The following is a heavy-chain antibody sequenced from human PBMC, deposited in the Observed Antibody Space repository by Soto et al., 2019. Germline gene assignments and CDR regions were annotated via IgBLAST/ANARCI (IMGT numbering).Heavy chain of an antibody. D-gene: IGHD3-9*01. Sequence: ASVKVSCEASGYTFTSYGISCVRQAPGQGLEWMGWISAYNGNTNYAQKLQGRVTMTTDTSTSTAYMELRSLRSDDTAVYYCARGDSDILTGFPQPQEYYFDYWGQGTLVTVSS. J-gene: IGHJ4*02. V-gene: IGHV1-18*01. CDR1: GYTFTSYG. CDR2: ISAYNGNT. CDR3: ARGDSDILTGFPQPQEYYFDY.